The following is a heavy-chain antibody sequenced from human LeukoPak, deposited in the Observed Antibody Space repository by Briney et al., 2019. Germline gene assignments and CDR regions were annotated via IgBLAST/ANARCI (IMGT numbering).Heavy chain of an antibody. V-gene: IGHV3-11*01. CDR2: ISSSGSTI. CDR3: ARRCVRGYSSDY. D-gene: IGHD5-18*01. J-gene: IGHJ4*02. Sequence: GGSLRLSCAASGFTFSDYYMSWIRQAPGKGLEWVSYISSSGSTIYYADSVKGRFTISRDNAKNSLYLQMNSLRAEDTTVYYCARRCVRGYSSDYWGQGTLVTVSS. CDR1: GFTFSDYY.